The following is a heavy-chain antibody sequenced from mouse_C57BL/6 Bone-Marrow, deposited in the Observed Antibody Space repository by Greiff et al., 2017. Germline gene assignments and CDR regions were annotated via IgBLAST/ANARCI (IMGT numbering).Heavy chain of an antibody. V-gene: IGHV5-4*01. J-gene: IGHJ4*01. Sequence: EVQVVESGGGLVKPGGSLKLSCAASGFTFSSYAMSWVRQTPEKRLEWVATISDGGSYTYYPDNVKGRFTISRDNAKNNVYLKMSNLKSEDTAMYYCARGGYGYDPYAMDYWGQGTSVTVSS. CDR1: GFTFSSYA. CDR3: ARGGYGYDPYAMDY. D-gene: IGHD2-2*01. CDR2: ISDGGSYT.